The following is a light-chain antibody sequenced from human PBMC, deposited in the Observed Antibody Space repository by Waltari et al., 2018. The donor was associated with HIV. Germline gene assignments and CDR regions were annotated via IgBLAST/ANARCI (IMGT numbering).Light chain of an antibody. CDR1: QSISLY. CDR3: LQDGSYPLT. J-gene: IGKJ3*01. V-gene: IGKV1-39*01. CDR2: GAS. Sequence: DIQMTQSPSSLSASVGDIVTITCRASQSISLYVNWYQQKPGKAPKLLIYGASSLQSGVPSRFRGSGSGTLFTLTISRLQPEDFATYYCLQDGSYPLTFGPGTKVDV.